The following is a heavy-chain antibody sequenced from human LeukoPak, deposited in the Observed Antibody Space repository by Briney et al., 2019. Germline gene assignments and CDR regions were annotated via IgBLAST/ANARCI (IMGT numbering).Heavy chain of an antibody. Sequence: GGSLRLSCAASGFTFSSYDMHWVRQAPGKGLEWVSAIGTAGDTYYPGSVKGRFTISRENAKNSLYLQMNSLRAGDTAVYYCARDQPDYYDSSGLVGYWGQGTLVTVSS. CDR3: ARDQPDYYDSSGLVGY. J-gene: IGHJ4*02. D-gene: IGHD3-22*01. CDR2: IGTAGDT. CDR1: GFTFSSYD. V-gene: IGHV3-13*01.